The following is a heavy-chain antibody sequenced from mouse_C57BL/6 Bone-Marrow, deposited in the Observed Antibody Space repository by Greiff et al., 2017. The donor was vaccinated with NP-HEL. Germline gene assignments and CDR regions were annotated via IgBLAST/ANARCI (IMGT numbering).Heavy chain of an antibody. CDR2: IDPSDSET. Sequence: QVQLKQPGAELVRPGSSVKLSCKASGYTFTSYWMHWVKQRPIQGLEWIGNIDPSDSETHYNQKFKDKATLTVDKSSSTAYMQLSSLTSEDSAVYYCARGKSLRLFLAYWGQGTLVTVSA. V-gene: IGHV1-52*01. CDR1: GYTFTSYW. D-gene: IGHD1-2*01. CDR3: ARGKSLRLFLAY. J-gene: IGHJ3*01.